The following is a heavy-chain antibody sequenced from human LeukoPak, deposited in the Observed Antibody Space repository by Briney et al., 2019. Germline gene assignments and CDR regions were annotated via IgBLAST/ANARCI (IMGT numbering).Heavy chain of an antibody. CDR2: LSNTGNI. CDR3: ARRGDSPMIGDH. CDR1: GFNFSSFG. Sequence: GFLRLSCAASGFNFSSFGMNWVRQAPGKGLEWLSYLSNTGNIHYAQSVKGRFTISRDNAKSSLYLQMDGLRAEDTAVYYCARRGDSPMIGDHWGQGILVTVAS. V-gene: IGHV3-48*01. J-gene: IGHJ4*02. D-gene: IGHD3-10*02.